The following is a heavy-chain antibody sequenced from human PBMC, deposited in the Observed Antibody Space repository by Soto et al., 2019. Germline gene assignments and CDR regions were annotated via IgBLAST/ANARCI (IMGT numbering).Heavy chain of an antibody. CDR1: GGTFRSDT. J-gene: IGHJ4*02. V-gene: IGHV1-69*08. Sequence: SVKVSCKASGGTFRSDTITWVRQAPGQGLEWMGRIIPLLETTDYAQKFQGRVTITADKSTGTAYMEVSSLRSEDTAIYYCVRNSPIGSTFSGYDGIDYWGQGTLVTVSS. CDR2: IIPLLETT. D-gene: IGHD5-12*01. CDR3: VRNSPIGSTFSGYDGIDY.